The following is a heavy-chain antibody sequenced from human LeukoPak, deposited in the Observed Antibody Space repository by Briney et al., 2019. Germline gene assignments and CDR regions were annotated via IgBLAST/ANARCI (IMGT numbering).Heavy chain of an antibody. V-gene: IGHV3-7*01. CDR2: IKQDGSEK. CDR1: GFTFSSYW. Sequence: PGGSLRLSCAASGFTFSSYWMSWVRQAPGKGVEGVANIKQDGSEKYYVDSVKGRFTISRDNAKNSLYLQMNSLRAEDTAVYYCARIPGIAVAGFDYWGQGTLVTVSS. CDR3: ARIPGIAVAGFDY. D-gene: IGHD6-19*01. J-gene: IGHJ4*02.